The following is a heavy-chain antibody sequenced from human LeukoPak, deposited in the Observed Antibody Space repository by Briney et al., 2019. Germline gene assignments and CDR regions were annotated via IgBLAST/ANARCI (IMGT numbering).Heavy chain of an antibody. J-gene: IGHJ6*02. CDR1: GYTLTELS. CDR2: FDPEDGET. CDR3: ATVPYCSGGSCYSFYYGMDV. V-gene: IGHV1-24*01. D-gene: IGHD2-15*01. Sequence: ASVKVSFKVSGYTLTELSMHWVRQAPGKGLEWMGGFDPEDGETIYAQKFQGRVTMTEDTSTDTAYMELSSLRSEDTAVYYCATVPYCSGGSCYSFYYGMDVWGQGTTVTVSS.